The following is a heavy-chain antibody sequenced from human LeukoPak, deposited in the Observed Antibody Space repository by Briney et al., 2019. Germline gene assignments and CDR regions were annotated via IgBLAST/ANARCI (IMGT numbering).Heavy chain of an antibody. Sequence: GGSLRLSCAASGFTSSSYAMSWVRQAPGKGLEWVSAISGSGGSPYYADSAKGRFTISRDNSKNTLYLQMNSLRAEDTAVYYCAKGDDSSGYYYVGIDYWGQGTLVTVSS. D-gene: IGHD3-22*01. CDR1: GFTSSSYA. CDR3: AKGDDSSGYYYVGIDY. CDR2: ISGSGGSP. J-gene: IGHJ4*02. V-gene: IGHV3-23*01.